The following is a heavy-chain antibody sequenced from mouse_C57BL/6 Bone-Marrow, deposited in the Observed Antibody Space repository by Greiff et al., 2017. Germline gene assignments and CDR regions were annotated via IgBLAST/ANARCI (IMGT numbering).Heavy chain of an antibody. CDR1: EYEFPSHD. Sequence: EVKLMESGGGLVQPGESLKLSCESNEYEFPSHDMSWVRKTPEKRLELVAAINSDGGSTYYPDTMERRFIISRDNTKKTLYLQMSSLRSEDTALYYCARLYYDYPWFAYWGQGTLVTVSA. D-gene: IGHD2-4*01. CDR3: ARLYYDYPWFAY. V-gene: IGHV5-2*01. J-gene: IGHJ3*01. CDR2: INSDGGST.